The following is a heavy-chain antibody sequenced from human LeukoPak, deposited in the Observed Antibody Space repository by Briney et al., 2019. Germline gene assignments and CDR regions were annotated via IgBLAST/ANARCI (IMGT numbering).Heavy chain of an antibody. CDR1: GGTFSSYA. V-gene: IGHV1-69*05. Sequence: EASVKVSCKASGGTFSSYAISWVRQAPGQGLEWMGGIIPIFGTANYAQKFQGRVTMTTDTSTSTAYMELRSLRSDDTAVYYCARDHYSSGYYLWGQGTLVTVSS. D-gene: IGHD3-22*01. CDR3: ARDHYSSGYYL. J-gene: IGHJ4*02. CDR2: IIPIFGTA.